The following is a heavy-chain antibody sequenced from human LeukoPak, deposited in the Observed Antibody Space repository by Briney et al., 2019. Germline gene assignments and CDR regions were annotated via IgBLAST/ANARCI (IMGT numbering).Heavy chain of an antibody. D-gene: IGHD6-19*01. CDR2: MYHSGSA. Sequence: SETLSLTCAVSSYSISSGYYWGWIRQPPGKGLEWIGYMYHSGSAYYNPSLRSRVTISLDTSQNQFSLKLSSLTAADTAVYYCARSEYSSGWSFDYWGQGTLVTVSS. V-gene: IGHV4-38-2*01. CDR1: SYSISSGYY. J-gene: IGHJ4*02. CDR3: ARSEYSSGWSFDY.